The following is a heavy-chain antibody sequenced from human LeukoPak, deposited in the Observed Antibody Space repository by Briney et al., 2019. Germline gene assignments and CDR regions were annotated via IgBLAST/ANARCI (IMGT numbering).Heavy chain of an antibody. CDR3: ARDLSSGSYSFDY. D-gene: IGHD3-10*01. CDR1: GFSFRSYW. Sequence: GGSLRLSCAASGFSFRSYWMSWVRQAPGKGLEWVANIKEDGSENHYVESVKGRFTISRDNAKNSLYLQMNSLRDEDTAVYYCARDLSSGSYSFDYWGQGTLVTVS. V-gene: IGHV3-7*01. CDR2: IKEDGSEN. J-gene: IGHJ4*02.